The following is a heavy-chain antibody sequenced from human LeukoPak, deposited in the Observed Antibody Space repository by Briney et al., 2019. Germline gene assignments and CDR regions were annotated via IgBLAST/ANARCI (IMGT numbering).Heavy chain of an antibody. D-gene: IGHD5-18*01. CDR2: ISSSSSYI. CDR3: ARDSDGGHTAMVNFDY. CDR1: GFTFSSYR. V-gene: IGHV3-21*01. Sequence: GGSLRLSCAASGFTFSSYRMTWVRQAPGKGLEWVSSISSSSSYIYYADSVKGRFTVPRDNAKNSLYLQMNSLRAEDTSVYYCARDSDGGHTAMVNFDYWGQGTLVTVSS. J-gene: IGHJ4*02.